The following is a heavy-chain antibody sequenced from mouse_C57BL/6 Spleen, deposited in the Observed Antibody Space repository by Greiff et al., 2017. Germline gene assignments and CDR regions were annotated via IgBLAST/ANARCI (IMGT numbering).Heavy chain of an antibody. D-gene: IGHD2-3*01. CDR2: IYPGDGDT. CDR3: ARCDGYYLYAMDY. CDR1: GYAFSSSW. Sequence: VQLQQSGPELVKPGASVKISCKASGYAFSSSWMNWVKQRPGKGLEWIGRIYPGDGDTNYNGKFKGKATLTADKSSSTAYMQLSSLTSEDSAVYFCARCDGYYLYAMDYWGRGTSVTVSS. V-gene: IGHV1-82*01. J-gene: IGHJ4*01.